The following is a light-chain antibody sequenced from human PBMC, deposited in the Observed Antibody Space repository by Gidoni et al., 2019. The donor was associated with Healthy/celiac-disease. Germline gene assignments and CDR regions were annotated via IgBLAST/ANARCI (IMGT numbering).Light chain of an antibody. CDR2: WAS. V-gene: IGKV4-1*01. CDR1: QSVLYSSNNKNY. J-gene: IGKJ2*03. Sequence: DIVMAQSPDSLAVSLGESATINCKSSQSVLYSSNNKNYLAWYQQKPGQPPKLLIYWASTRESGVPDRFSGSGSGTDFTLTISSLQAEDVAVYYCQQYYSTPSRFGQGTKLEIK. CDR3: QQYYSTPSR.